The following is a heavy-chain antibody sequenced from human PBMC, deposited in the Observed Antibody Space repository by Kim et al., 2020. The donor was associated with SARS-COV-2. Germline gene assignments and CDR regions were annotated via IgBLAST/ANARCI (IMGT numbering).Heavy chain of an antibody. V-gene: IGHV3-30*04. J-gene: IGHJ6*02. D-gene: IGHD3-16*02. CDR1: GFTFSSYA. Sequence: GGSLRLSCAASGFTFSSYAMHWVRQAPGKGLEWVAVISYDGSNKYYADSVKGRFTISRDNSKNTLYLQMNSLRAEDTAVYYCARAIMITFGGVIAHYDWCGRDVWRQGNTDSVS. CDR2: ISYDGSNK. CDR3: ARAIMITFGGVIAHYDWCGRDV.